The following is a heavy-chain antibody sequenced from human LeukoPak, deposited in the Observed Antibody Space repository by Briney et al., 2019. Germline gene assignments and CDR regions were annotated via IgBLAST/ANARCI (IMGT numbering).Heavy chain of an antibody. J-gene: IGHJ3*02. Sequence: GGSLRLSCAASGFTFSSYAMSWVRQAPGKGLEWVSAISGSGGSTYYADSVKGRFTISRDNSKNTLYLQMNSLRAEDTAVYYCAKDHPYSGSFYDAFDIWGQGTMVTVSS. D-gene: IGHD1-26*01. CDR2: ISGSGGST. V-gene: IGHV3-23*01. CDR3: AKDHPYSGSFYDAFDI. CDR1: GFTFSSYA.